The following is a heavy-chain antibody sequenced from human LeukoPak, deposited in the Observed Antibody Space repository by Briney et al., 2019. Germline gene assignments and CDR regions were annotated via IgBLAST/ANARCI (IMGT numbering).Heavy chain of an antibody. CDR2: IEANNGDT. D-gene: IGHD4-11*01. Sequence: SVKVSCKASGYTFRGNYIHWLRQAPGQGLEWMGWIEANNGDTKSAQKFQGRVTMSRDTSISTAYMDLSSLSPDDAAVYYCARDPSSVTLYFFDYWGQGTLVTVSS. V-gene: IGHV1-2*02. CDR1: GYTFRGNY. CDR3: ARDPSSVTLYFFDY. J-gene: IGHJ4*02.